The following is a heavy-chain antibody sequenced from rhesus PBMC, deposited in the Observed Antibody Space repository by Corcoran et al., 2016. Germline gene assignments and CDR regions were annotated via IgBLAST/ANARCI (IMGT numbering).Heavy chain of an antibody. CDR3: ARGYSLDS. Sequence: QVQLQESGPGLVKPSETLSLTCAVSGGSVSSSNWWSWIRQPPGKGLEWIGYISGSSGSTHYNPSLKSRVTISTDTSKNQFSLKLSSGTAADTAVYYCARGYSLDSWGQGVVVTVSS. CDR2: ISGSSGST. J-gene: IGHJ6*01. CDR1: GGSVSSSNW. V-gene: IGHV4-65*01.